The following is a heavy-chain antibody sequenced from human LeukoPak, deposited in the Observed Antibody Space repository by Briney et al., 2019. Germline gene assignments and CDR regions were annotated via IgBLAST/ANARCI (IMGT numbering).Heavy chain of an antibody. V-gene: IGHV3-15*01. D-gene: IGHD1-26*01. Sequence: GGSLRLSCAASGFTFSNAWMSWVRQAPGKGLEWVGRIKSKTDGGTTDYAAPVKGRFTISRDDSKNTLYLQMNSLKTVDTAVYYCTTENNSGSYYWFDPWGQGTLVTVSS. CDR1: GFTFSNAW. CDR2: IKSKTDGGTT. J-gene: IGHJ5*02. CDR3: TTENNSGSYYWFDP.